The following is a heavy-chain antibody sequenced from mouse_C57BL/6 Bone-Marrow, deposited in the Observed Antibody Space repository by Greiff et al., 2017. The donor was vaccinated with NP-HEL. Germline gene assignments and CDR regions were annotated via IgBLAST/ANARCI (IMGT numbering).Heavy chain of an antibody. J-gene: IGHJ3*01. CDR3: ARHGYSAFAY. CDR2: ISSGGSYT. Sequence: EVMLVESGGDLVKPGGSLKLSCAASGFTFSSYGMSWVRQTPDKRLEWVATISSGGSYTYYPDSVKGRFTISRDNAKNTLYLQMSSLKSEDTAMYYCARHGYSAFAYWGQGTLVTVSA. D-gene: IGHD2-12*01. V-gene: IGHV5-6*02. CDR1: GFTFSSYG.